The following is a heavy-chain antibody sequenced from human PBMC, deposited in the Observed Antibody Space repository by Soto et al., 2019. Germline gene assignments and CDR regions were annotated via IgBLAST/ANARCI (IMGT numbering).Heavy chain of an antibody. CDR2: IFTTGST. J-gene: IGHJ5*01. D-gene: IGHD1-1*01. V-gene: IGHV4-4*07. CDR1: GGSITNHY. Sequence: ETLSLTCTVSGGSITNHYWTWIRQPAGKGLEWIGRIFTTGSTNYNPSLKSRLTMSVDTSKNQFSLKLNSVTAADTALYFCARQTTFISSWFDYWGHGTLVPVSS. CDR3: ARQTTFISSWFDY.